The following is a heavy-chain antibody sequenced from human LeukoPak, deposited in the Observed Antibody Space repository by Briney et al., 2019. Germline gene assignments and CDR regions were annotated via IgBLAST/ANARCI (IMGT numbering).Heavy chain of an antibody. Sequence: GGSLRLSCAASGFTFSSYAMHWVRQAPGKGLEWVAVISYDGSNKYYADSVKGRFTISRDNSKNTLYLQMNSLRAEDTAVYYCAKVQTFYDSSGYYYESEYDYWGQGTLVTVSS. D-gene: IGHD3-22*01. CDR1: GFTFSSYA. CDR2: ISYDGSNK. J-gene: IGHJ4*02. CDR3: AKVQTFYDSSGYYYESEYDY. V-gene: IGHV3-30-3*01.